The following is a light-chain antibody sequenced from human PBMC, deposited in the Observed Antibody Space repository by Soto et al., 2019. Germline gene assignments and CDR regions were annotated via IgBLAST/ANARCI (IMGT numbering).Light chain of an antibody. CDR3: AAWDDSLTIL. J-gene: IGLJ2*01. V-gene: IGLV1-47*01. CDR2: EDD. Sequence: QSVLTQPPSVSGTPGQTVTISCSGSNSNIATYSVYWYQQLPGTAPKLLISEDDQRPSGVPDRFSGSKSDTSASLAIAGLRSGDEGDYYCAAWDDSLTILFGGGTKLTVL. CDR1: NSNIATYS.